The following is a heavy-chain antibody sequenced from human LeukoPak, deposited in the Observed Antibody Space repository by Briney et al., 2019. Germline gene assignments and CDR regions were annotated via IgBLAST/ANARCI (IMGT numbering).Heavy chain of an antibody. CDR3: TRVTAEYNRNWFDP. Sequence: PGGSLRLSCTASGFTFSNCEMNWVRQSPGKGLEWLAYIGVSGTTIYYADSVKGRFTISRDNAKNSLYLEMNSLRAEDTAVYYCTRVTAEYNRNWFDPWGQGTLVTVSS. J-gene: IGHJ5*02. CDR1: GFTFSNCE. CDR2: IGVSGTTI. V-gene: IGHV3-48*03. D-gene: IGHD1-1*01.